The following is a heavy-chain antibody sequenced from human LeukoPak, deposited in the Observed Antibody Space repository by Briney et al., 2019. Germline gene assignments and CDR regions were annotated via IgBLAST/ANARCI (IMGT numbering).Heavy chain of an antibody. CDR1: EFTFSSYS. Sequence: GGSLRLSCAASEFTFSSYSIHWVRLAPGKGLVWVSRISPDGGTSTYADSVKGRFTISRDNAKNTVYLQMNSLRAEDTAVYYCASGVGSSTYYWGQGTLVTVSS. CDR3: ASGVGSSTYY. D-gene: IGHD6-13*01. J-gene: IGHJ4*02. V-gene: IGHV3-74*01. CDR2: ISPDGGTS.